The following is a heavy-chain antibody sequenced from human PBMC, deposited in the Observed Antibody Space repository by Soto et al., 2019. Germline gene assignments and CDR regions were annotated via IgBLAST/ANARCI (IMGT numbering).Heavy chain of an antibody. CDR3: AREGGESSDGLYYFDS. Sequence: SETLSLTCTVSGRSTSSYNYWSWIRQHPGKGLEGIGHIYYSGNTDYNPSLKSRLTISIATSKNQFSLMLSSATAAAAAVYFCAREGGESSDGLYYFDSWGQGSLVTVSS. J-gene: IGHJ4*02. V-gene: IGHV4-59*12. D-gene: IGHD3-16*01. CDR2: IYYSGNT. CDR1: GRSTSSYNY.